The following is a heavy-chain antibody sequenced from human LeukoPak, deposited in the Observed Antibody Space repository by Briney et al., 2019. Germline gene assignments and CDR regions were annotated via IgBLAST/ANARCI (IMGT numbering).Heavy chain of an antibody. Sequence: GGSLRLSCAASGFTFSTYAMSWVRRAPGKGLEWVSSIGASGGSTYYADSVKGRFTISRDNAKNSLYLQMNSLRAEDTAVYYCVVWTGSWGQGTLVTVSS. CDR2: IGASGGST. J-gene: IGHJ4*02. V-gene: IGHV3-23*01. CDR1: GFTFSTYA. CDR3: VVWTGS. D-gene: IGHD3/OR15-3a*01.